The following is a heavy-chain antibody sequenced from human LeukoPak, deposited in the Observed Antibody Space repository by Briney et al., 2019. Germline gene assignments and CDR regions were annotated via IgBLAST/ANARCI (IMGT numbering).Heavy chain of an antibody. CDR2: IRYVGSNK. CDR3: ARDFPYYYDISGYYQDY. CDR1: GFTFSSYG. J-gene: IGHJ4*02. Sequence: GGSLRLSCAASGFTFSSYGMHWVRQAPGKGLEWVAFIRYVGSNKYYADSVKGRFTISRDNSKNTLYLQMNSLRAEDTAVYYCARDFPYYYDISGYYQDYWGQGTLVTVSS. V-gene: IGHV3-30*02. D-gene: IGHD3-22*01.